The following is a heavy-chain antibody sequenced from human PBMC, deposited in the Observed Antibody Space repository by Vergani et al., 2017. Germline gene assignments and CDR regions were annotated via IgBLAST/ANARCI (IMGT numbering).Heavy chain of an antibody. Sequence: ELQLVESGGGLVQPGGSLRLSCAASGSTVSGNYMTWVRQAPGKGLEWVSHIYSGDETYYADSVKGRVTISMDTSKNTNHLQINNRRFEDTAVYYCARGNYFGSWTYVDPLGQGTLVTVSS. CDR1: GSTVSGNY. V-gene: IGHV3-66*02. CDR2: IYSGDET. CDR3: ARGNYFGSWTYVDP. D-gene: IGHD3-10*01. J-gene: IGHJ5*02.